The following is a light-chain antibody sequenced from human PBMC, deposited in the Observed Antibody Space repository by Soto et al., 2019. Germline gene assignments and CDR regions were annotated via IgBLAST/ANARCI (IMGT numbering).Light chain of an antibody. Sequence: QSVLTQPASVSGSPGHSITISCTGTSSDVGSYNYVSWYQHHPGKVPKLMIYDVTNRPSGVSDRFSGSKSGNTASLTISGLQAEDEADYYCSSYTSSRTLVFGSGTKVTVL. CDR1: SSDVGSYNY. V-gene: IGLV2-14*03. CDR3: SSYTSSRTLV. CDR2: DVT. J-gene: IGLJ1*01.